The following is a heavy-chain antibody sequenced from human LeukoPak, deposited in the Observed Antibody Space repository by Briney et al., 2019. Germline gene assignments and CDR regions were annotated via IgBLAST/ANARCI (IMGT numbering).Heavy chain of an antibody. Sequence: GGSLRLSCAASGFTFSSYGMSWVRQAPGKGLEWVSAISGSGGNTYYADSVKGRFTISRDNSKNTLYLQMNSLRAEDTAVYYCAKDQVGAILWFDNWGQGTLVTVSS. D-gene: IGHD1-26*01. CDR1: GFTFSSYG. CDR3: AKDQVGAILWFDN. V-gene: IGHV3-23*01. CDR2: ISGSGGNT. J-gene: IGHJ4*02.